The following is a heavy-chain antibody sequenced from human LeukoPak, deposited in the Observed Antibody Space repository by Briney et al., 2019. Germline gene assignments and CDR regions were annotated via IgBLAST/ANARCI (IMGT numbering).Heavy chain of an antibody. CDR1: GFTFSSYA. CDR3: AKSESAPYYYYGMDV. CDR2: ISGSGGST. J-gene: IGHJ6*02. Sequence: PGGSLRLSCAASGFTFSSYAMSWVRQAPGKGLEWILAISGSGGSTYYADSVKGRFTISRDNSKNTLYLQMNSLRAEDTAVYYCAKSESAPYYYYGMDVWGQGTTVTVSS. V-gene: IGHV3-23*01.